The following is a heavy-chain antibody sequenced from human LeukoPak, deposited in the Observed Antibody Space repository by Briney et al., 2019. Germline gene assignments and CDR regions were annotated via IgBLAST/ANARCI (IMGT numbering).Heavy chain of an antibody. CDR2: IYTSGST. CDR3: ASSYIGYSYGYPTLRGWGY. Sequence: SETLSLTCTVSGGSISSYYWSWIRQPAGKGLEWIGRIYTSGSTNYNPSLKSRVTMSVDTSKNQFSLKLSSVTAADTAVYYCASSYIGYSYGYPTLRGWGYWGQGTLVTVSS. CDR1: GGSISSYY. J-gene: IGHJ4*02. V-gene: IGHV4-4*07. D-gene: IGHD5-18*01.